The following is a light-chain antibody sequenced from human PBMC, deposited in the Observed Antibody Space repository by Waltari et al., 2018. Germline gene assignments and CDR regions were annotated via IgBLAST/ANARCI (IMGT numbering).Light chain of an antibody. J-gene: IGLJ3*02. CDR1: SSDVGTYDL. V-gene: IGLV2-23*02. Sequence: QSALTQPASVSGSPGQSITISCTGTSSDVGTYDLVSWYQQHPGKAPKLMIHDVNKRPSGVSPRFSGSKSANTASLTISGLQAEDEADYYCCSFADSSASWVFGGGTKLTVL. CDR3: CSFADSSASWV. CDR2: DVN.